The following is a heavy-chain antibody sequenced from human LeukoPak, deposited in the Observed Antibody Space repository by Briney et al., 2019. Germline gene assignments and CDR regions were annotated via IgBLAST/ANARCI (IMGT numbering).Heavy chain of an antibody. CDR2: ISSSSSYI. CDR3: ARGDDYYDSSGYYFPFDY. CDR1: GFTFSSYC. V-gene: IGHV3-21*01. D-gene: IGHD3-22*01. Sequence: GGSLRLSCAASGFTFSSYCMNWVRQAPGKGLEWVSSISSSSSYIYYADSVKGRFTISRDNAKNSLYLQMNSLRAEDTAVYYCARGDDYYDSSGYYFPFDYWGQGTLVTVSS. J-gene: IGHJ4*02.